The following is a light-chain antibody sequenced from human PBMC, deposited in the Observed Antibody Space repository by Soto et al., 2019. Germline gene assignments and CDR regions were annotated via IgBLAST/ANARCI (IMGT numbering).Light chain of an antibody. V-gene: IGKV3-15*01. Sequence: EIVMRQSPATLSVSPGEAANLSCRASENVRTKVGWYQQKPGQAPRLLIYGASTRATGIPDRFSGSGSGTQFALTLRRLQSEDSAVYFCQQNNRWPHITFGQGTRLEI. J-gene: IGKJ5*01. CDR3: QQNNRWPHIT. CDR2: GAS. CDR1: ENVRTK.